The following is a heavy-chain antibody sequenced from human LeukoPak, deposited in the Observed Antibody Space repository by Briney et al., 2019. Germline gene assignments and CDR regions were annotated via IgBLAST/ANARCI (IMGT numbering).Heavy chain of an antibody. CDR2: INHSEST. CDR1: GGSFSGYD. Sequence: PSETLSLTCGVYGGSFSGYDWSWIRQPPGKGLEWIGEINHSESTNYNPSLKSRVTISIDTSKNQFSLKVRSVTAADTAVYYCARYVPRAYCSGGSSYSSSFDIWGQGTMVTVSS. CDR3: ARYVPRAYCSGGSSYSSSFDI. V-gene: IGHV4-34*01. J-gene: IGHJ3*02. D-gene: IGHD2-15*01.